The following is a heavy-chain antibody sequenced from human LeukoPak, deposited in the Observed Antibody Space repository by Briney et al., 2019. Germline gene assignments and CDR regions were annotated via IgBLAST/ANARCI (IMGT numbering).Heavy chain of an antibody. J-gene: IGHJ5*02. Sequence: SETLSLTCTVSGGSISSSSYYWGWIRQPPGKGLEWIGSIYYSGSTYYNPSLKSRVTISVDTSKNQLSLKLSSVTAADTAVYYCARDRERRGWFDPWGQGTLVTVSS. D-gene: IGHD3-10*01. CDR3: ARDRERRGWFDP. V-gene: IGHV4-39*07. CDR2: IYYSGST. CDR1: GGSISSSSYY.